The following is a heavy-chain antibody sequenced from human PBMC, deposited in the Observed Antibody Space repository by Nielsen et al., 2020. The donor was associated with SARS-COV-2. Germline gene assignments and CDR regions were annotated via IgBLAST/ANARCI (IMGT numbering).Heavy chain of an antibody. Sequence: SVKVSCKASGGTFSSYAISWVRQAPGQGLEWMGGIIPIFGTANYAQKFQGRVTITADESTSTAYMELSSLRSEDTAVYYCATFYLPAAMGGGYYYYGMDVWGQGTTVTVSS. D-gene: IGHD2-2*01. CDR2: IIPIFGTA. CDR1: GGTFSSYA. V-gene: IGHV1-69*13. CDR3: ATFYLPAAMGGGYYYYGMDV. J-gene: IGHJ6*02.